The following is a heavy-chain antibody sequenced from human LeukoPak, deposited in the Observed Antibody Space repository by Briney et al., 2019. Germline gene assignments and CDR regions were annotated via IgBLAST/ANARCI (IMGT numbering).Heavy chain of an antibody. CDR1: GGSLSSYY. CDR2: IYYIGST. CDR3: ARTITIFGVVIREWFDP. V-gene: IGHV4-59*01. J-gene: IGHJ5*02. Sequence: SETLSLTCTVSGGSLSSYYWSWIRQPPGKGLERIGYIYYIGSTDYNPSLKSRVNISVETSKNQFSLKLSSVSAADTAVYDCARTITIFGVVIREWFDPWGQGTLVTVSS. D-gene: IGHD3-3*01.